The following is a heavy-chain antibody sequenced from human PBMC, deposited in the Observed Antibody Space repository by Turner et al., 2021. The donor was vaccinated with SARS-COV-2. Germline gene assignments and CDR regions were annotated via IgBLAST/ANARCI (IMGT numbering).Heavy chain of an antibody. CDR3: AQDLGGSYNY. CDR2: ISGSGCST. V-gene: IGHV3-23*01. J-gene: IGHJ4*02. Sequence: EVQLLESGGGLVQPGGALRLSCAASGFTFSSYAMSWVRQAPGKGLEWVSAISGSGCSTYYADSVKGRFTISRDNSKNTLYLQMNSLRAEDTAVYYCAQDLGGSYNYWGQGTLVTVSS. CDR1: GFTFSSYA. D-gene: IGHD1-26*01.